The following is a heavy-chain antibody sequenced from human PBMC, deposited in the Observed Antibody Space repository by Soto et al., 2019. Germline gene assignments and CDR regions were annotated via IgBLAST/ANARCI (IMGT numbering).Heavy chain of an antibody. D-gene: IGHD5-18*01. V-gene: IGHV1-3*01. Sequence: ASVQVSCKASGYTFTSYAMHWVRQAPGQRLEWMGWINAGNGNTKYSQKFQGRVTITRDTSASTAYMELSSLRSEDTAVYYCARDRGGYSYGYSVIYWGQGTLVTVSS. J-gene: IGHJ4*02. CDR3: ARDRGGYSYGYSVIY. CDR1: GYTFTSYA. CDR2: INAGNGNT.